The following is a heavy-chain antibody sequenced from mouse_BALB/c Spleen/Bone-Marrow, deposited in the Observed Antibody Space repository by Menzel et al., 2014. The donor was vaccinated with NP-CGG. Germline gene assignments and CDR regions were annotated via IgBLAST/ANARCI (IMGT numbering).Heavy chain of an antibody. Sequence: EVKLMESGTVLARPGAAVKMSCKASGYTFSNYWMHWVKQRPGQGLEWIGTIYPGNSDTTYNQRFKGKAKLTAVTSTSTAYMDLSSLTNEDSAVYYCTTLARTHFDYWGQGTTLTVSS. V-gene: IGHV1-5*01. CDR2: IYPGNSDT. J-gene: IGHJ2*01. CDR1: GYTFSNYW. D-gene: IGHD3-1*01. CDR3: TTLARTHFDY.